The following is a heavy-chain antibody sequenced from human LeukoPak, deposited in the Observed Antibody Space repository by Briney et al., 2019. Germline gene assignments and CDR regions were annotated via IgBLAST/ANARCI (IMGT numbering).Heavy chain of an antibody. V-gene: IGHV3-48*03. CDR3: ARQIVGATGLDY. Sequence: SGGSLRLSCAASGYTFSSYEMKWVRQAPGKGLEWVSYISSSGRTVYYADSVKGRFTISRDNAKDSLYLQMNSLRAEDTAVYHCARQIVGATGLDYWGQGTLVTVSS. CDR2: ISSSGRTV. J-gene: IGHJ4*02. D-gene: IGHD1-26*01. CDR1: GYTFSSYE.